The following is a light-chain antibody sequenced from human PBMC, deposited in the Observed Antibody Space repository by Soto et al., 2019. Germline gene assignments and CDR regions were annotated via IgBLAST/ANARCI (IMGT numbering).Light chain of an antibody. J-gene: IGKJ1*01. V-gene: IGKV1-5*03. CDR2: KAS. CDR3: QHYNSYSEA. Sequence: DIQMTQSPSTLSASVGDRVTITCRASPSISTYLAWYQQKPGKAPKLLIYKASTLKSGVPSRFSGSGSGTEFTLTISSLQPDDFATYYCQHYNSYSEAFGQGTKVDIK. CDR1: PSISTY.